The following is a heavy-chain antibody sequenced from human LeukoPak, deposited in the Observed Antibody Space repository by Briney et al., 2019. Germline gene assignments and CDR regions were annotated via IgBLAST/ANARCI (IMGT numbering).Heavy chain of an antibody. J-gene: IGHJ3*02. Sequence: GRSLSLSCAASGFTFDDYAMTWVRQAPGKGLEWVSSISWNSATIGYADSVKGRFTISRDNAKNSLYLQMNVLSAEDTAFYYCAKDREVWGFGEDAFDIWGQGTMVTVSS. CDR3: AKDREVWGFGEDAFDI. D-gene: IGHD3-10*01. CDR2: ISWNSATI. CDR1: GFTFDDYA. V-gene: IGHV3-9*01.